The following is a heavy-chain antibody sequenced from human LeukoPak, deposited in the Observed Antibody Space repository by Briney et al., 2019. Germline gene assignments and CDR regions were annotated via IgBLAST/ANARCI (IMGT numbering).Heavy chain of an antibody. CDR2: IYYSGST. J-gene: IGHJ4*02. CDR3: ARAAFCTGGDCFRPFDY. Sequence: SETLSLTCTVSGGSISSGGYYWSWIRQHPGKGLEWIGYIYYSGSTYYNPSLKSRVTISVDTSKNQFSLKLSSVTAADTAVYYCARAAFCTGGDCFRPFDYWGQGTLVTVSS. CDR1: GGSISSGGYY. V-gene: IGHV4-31*03. D-gene: IGHD2-21*02.